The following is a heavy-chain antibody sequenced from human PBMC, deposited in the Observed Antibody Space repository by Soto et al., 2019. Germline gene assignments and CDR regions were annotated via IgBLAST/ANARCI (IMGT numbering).Heavy chain of an antibody. V-gene: IGHV3-23*01. D-gene: IGHD3-3*01. J-gene: IGHJ4*02. CDR3: AKVEGFEDFWSGYPTRYYFDY. Sequence: GGSLRLSCAASGFTFSSYAMSWVRQAPGKGLEWVSAISGSGGSTYYADSVKGRFTISRDNSKNTLYLQMNSLRAEDTAVYYCAKVEGFEDFWSGYPTRYYFDYWGQGTLVTVSS. CDR2: ISGSGGST. CDR1: GFTFSSYA.